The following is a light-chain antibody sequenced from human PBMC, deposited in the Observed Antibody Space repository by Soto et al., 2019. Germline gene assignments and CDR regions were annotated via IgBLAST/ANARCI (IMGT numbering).Light chain of an antibody. Sequence: DIQMTQSPSTLYASVGDRVTITCRASQSISSWLAWYQQKPGKAPKLLIYDASSLESGAPSRFSGSGSGTEFTLTISSLQPDDFATYYCQQYNSYPKTFGQWTKVEIK. J-gene: IGKJ1*01. CDR2: DAS. CDR1: QSISSW. V-gene: IGKV1-5*01. CDR3: QQYNSYPKT.